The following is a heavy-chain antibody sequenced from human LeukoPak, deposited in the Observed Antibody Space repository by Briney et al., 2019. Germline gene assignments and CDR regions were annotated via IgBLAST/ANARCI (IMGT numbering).Heavy chain of an antibody. V-gene: IGHV2-5*02. CDR2: IYWDDDK. CDR3: APRIAAAGQRGDWFDP. D-gene: IGHD6-13*01. CDR1: GFSLSTSGVG. J-gene: IGHJ5*02. Sequence: SGPTLVQPTPTLTLTCTFSGFSLSTSGVGVGWIRQPPGKALEWLALIYWDDDKRYSPSLKSRLTITKDTSKNQVVLTMTNMDPVDTATYYCAPRIAAAGQRGDWFDPWGQGTLVTVSS.